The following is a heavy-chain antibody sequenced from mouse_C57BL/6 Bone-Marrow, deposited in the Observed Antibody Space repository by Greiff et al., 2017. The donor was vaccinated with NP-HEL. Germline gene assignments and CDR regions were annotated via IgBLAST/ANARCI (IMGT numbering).Heavy chain of an antibody. J-gene: IGHJ3*01. D-gene: IGHD2-3*01. CDR2: ILPGSGST. V-gene: IGHV1-9*01. CDR3: AREIYDGYYVPAWFAY. Sequence: VQLQQSGAELMKPGASVKLSCKATGYTFTGYWIEWVKQRPGHGLEWIGEILPGSGSTNYNEKFKGKATFTADTSSNTAYMQLSSLTTEDSAIYYCAREIYDGYYVPAWFAYWGQGTLVTVSA. CDR1: GYTFTGYW.